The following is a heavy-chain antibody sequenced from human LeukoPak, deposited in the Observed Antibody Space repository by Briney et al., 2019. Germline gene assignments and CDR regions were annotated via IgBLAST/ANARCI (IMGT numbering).Heavy chain of an antibody. Sequence: GESLKIFCKGSGYSFTSYWIGWVRQMPGKGLEWMGIIYPGDSDTRYSPSFQGQVTISADKSISTAYLQWSSLKASDTAMYYCARLVSSGWSTRHAWFDPWGQGTLVTVSS. J-gene: IGHJ5*02. CDR1: GYSFTSYW. V-gene: IGHV5-51*01. CDR3: ARLVSSGWSTRHAWFDP. D-gene: IGHD6-19*01. CDR2: IYPGDSDT.